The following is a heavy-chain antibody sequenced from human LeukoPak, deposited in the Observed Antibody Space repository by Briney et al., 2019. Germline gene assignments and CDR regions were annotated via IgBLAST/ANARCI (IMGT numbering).Heavy chain of an antibody. D-gene: IGHD4-23*01. CDR3: ANLLRWEPY. CDR2: ISYDGSNK. CDR1: GLTFSSYG. J-gene: IGHJ4*02. Sequence: PGGSLRLSCAASGLTFSSYGMHWVRQAPGKGLEWVAVISYDGSNKYYADSVKGRFTISRDNSKNTLYLQMNSLRAEDTAVYYCANLLRWEPYWGQGTLVTVSS. V-gene: IGHV3-30*18.